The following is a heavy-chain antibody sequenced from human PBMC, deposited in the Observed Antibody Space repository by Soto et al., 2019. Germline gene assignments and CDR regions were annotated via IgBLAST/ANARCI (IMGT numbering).Heavy chain of an antibody. CDR2: IYYSGST. CDR1: GGSISSSSYY. D-gene: IGHD5-12*01. J-gene: IGHJ6*03. Sequence: SETLSLTCTVSGGSISSSSYYWGWIRQPPGKGLEWIGRIYYSGSTYYNPSLKIRVTLSVDTSKNHFSLNLSSVTAADTAVYYCARTDIVATITSDYYYMDVWGKGTTVTVSS. CDR3: ARTDIVATITSDYYYMDV. V-gene: IGHV4-39*01.